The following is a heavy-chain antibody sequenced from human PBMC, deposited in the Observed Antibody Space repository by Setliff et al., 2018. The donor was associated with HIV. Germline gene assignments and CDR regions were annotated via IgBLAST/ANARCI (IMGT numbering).Heavy chain of an antibody. CDR1: RFTFSSYA. D-gene: IGHD3-16*01. Sequence: GGSLRLSCAASRFTFSSYAMSWVRQAPGKGLEWVSDISGSGGSTYYADSVKGRFTISRDNSKNTLYLQMNSLRVEDTAVYYCAKTLYSAGGGEVFDYWGPGTQVTAPQ. V-gene: IGHV3-23*01. J-gene: IGHJ4*02. CDR2: ISGSGGST. CDR3: AKTLYSAGGGEVFDY.